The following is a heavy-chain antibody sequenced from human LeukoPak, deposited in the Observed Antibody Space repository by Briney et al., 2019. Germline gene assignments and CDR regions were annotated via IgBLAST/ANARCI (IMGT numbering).Heavy chain of an antibody. CDR2: INHSGST. Sequence: RASETLSLTCAVYGGSFSGYYWSWIRQPPGKGLEWIGEINHSGSTNYNPSLKSRVTISVDTSKNQFSLKLSSVTAADTAVYYCARGETYYDILTGYYKRGDWFDPWGQGTLVTVSS. V-gene: IGHV4-34*01. CDR3: ARGETYYDILTGYYKRGDWFDP. CDR1: GGSFSGYY. D-gene: IGHD3-9*01. J-gene: IGHJ5*02.